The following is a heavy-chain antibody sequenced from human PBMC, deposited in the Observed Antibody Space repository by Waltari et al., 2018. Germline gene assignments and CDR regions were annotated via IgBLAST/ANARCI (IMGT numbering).Heavy chain of an antibody. D-gene: IGHD3-22*01. V-gene: IGHV1-3*01. CDR3: ARDGSSGYMSYYYYGMDV. J-gene: IGHJ6*02. Sequence: QVQLVQSGAEVKKPGASVKVSCKASGYTFTSYAMHWVRQAPGQRLEWMGWINAGNGNTKYSQKFQGRVTITRDTSASTAYMELSSLRSEDTAVYYCARDGSSGYMSYYYYGMDVWGQGTTVTVSS. CDR2: INAGNGNT. CDR1: GYTFTSYA.